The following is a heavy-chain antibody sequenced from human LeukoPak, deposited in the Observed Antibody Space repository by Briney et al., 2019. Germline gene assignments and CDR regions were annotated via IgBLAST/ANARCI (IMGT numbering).Heavy chain of an antibody. CDR3: ATYAEGDYWCDP. J-gene: IGHJ5*02. CDR2: IYYSGST. Sequence: SETLSLTCTVSGGSITNYYWNWIRQPPGKGLEWIGYIYYSGSTNYNPSLQSRVTISVDTSKNQFSLKLSSVTAADTAVYYCATYAEGDYWCDPWGQGTLVTVSS. CDR1: GGSITNYY. D-gene: IGHD2-21*02. V-gene: IGHV4-59*01.